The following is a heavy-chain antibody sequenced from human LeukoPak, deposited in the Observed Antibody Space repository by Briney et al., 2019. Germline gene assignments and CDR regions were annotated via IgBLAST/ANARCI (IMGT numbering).Heavy chain of an antibody. CDR1: GGSISSSSYY. CDR2: IYYSGST. V-gene: IGHV4-39*07. J-gene: IGHJ4*02. D-gene: IGHD5-12*01. CDR3: ARSPLGFIVATFFDY. Sequence: SETLSLTCTVSGGSISSSSYYWGWIRQPPGKGLEWIGRIYYSGSTYYNPSLKSRVTMSVDTSKNQFSLKLSSVTAADTAVYYCARSPLGFIVATFFDYWGQGTLVTVSS.